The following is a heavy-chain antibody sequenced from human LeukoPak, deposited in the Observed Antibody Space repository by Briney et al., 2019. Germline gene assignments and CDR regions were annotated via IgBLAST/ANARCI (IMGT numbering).Heavy chain of an antibody. V-gene: IGHV5-51*01. CDR3: ARRGYSGYSPLDS. Sequence: PGESLKISCRSSGHDFTGYWIAWVRQLPGKGLEWMGIIHPSDSETQYGPSFQGQVTISADNPISTAYLQWSRLKASDTAMYYCARRGYSGYSPLDSWGQGTLVTVSS. J-gene: IGHJ4*02. CDR1: GHDFTGYW. CDR2: IHPSDSET. D-gene: IGHD5-12*01.